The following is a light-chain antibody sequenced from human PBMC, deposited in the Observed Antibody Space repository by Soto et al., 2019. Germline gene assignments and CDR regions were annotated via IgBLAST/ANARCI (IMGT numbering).Light chain of an antibody. J-gene: IGLJ1*01. CDR2: EVT. CDR1: SSDVGGYNR. CDR3: YSYRSGSAHV. V-gene: IGLV2-14*01. Sequence: QSALTQPASVSGSPGQSITISCTGTSSDVGGYNRVSWYQQHPDKAPKLIIYEVTNRPSGISNRFSVSKSGDTASLTISGLQAEDEADYYCYSYRSGSAHVFGTGTKVTVL.